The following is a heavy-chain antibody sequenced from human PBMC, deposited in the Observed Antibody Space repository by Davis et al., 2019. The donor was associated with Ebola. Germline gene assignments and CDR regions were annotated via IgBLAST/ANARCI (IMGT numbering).Heavy chain of an antibody. D-gene: IGHD3-3*01. J-gene: IGHJ6*03. Sequence: GESLKISCAASGFTFNNYAMSWVRQAPGKGLEWISTISASGGSKYYADSVKGQFTISRDNSKNTLYLQMNSLRAEDTAVYSCAKSYYDFWSDSLGMGKDYHYMDVWGKGTTVTVSS. V-gene: IGHV3-23*01. CDR3: AKSYYDFWSDSLGMGKDYHYMDV. CDR2: ISASGGSK. CDR1: GFTFNNYA.